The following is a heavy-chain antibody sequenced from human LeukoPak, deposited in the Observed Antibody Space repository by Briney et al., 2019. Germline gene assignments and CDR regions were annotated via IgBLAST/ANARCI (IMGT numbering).Heavy chain of an antibody. CDR3: ARDRPSVRGVMYYYYYYMDV. J-gene: IGHJ6*03. Sequence: SETLPLTCAVYGGSFSGYYWSWIRQPPGKGLEWIGEINHSGSTNYNPSLKSRVTISVDPSKNQFSLNLSSVTAADTAVYYCARDRPSVRGVMYYYYYYMDVWGKGTTVTISS. CDR1: GGSFSGYY. D-gene: IGHD3-10*01. CDR2: INHSGST. V-gene: IGHV4-34*01.